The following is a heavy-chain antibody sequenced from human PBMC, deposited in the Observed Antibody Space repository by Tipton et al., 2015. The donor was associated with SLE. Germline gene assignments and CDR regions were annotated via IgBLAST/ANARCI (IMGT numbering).Heavy chain of an antibody. CDR1: GGSFSRYY. CDR2: INHSGSA. Sequence: TLSLTCAVHGGSFSRYYWSWIRQSPGKGLEWIGEINHSGSANYNPSLKSRVTISLDTSKNQFSLSLSSVTAADTAVYYCARQRSPREYSFGSLDFWGQGTLVTVSS. J-gene: IGHJ4*02. V-gene: IGHV4-34*01. D-gene: IGHD2/OR15-2a*01. CDR3: ARQRSPREYSFGSLDF.